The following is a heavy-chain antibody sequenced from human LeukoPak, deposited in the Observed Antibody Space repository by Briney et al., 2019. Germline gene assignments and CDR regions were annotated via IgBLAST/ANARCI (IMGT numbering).Heavy chain of an antibody. J-gene: IGHJ4*02. CDR3: ARGGYYDSSGSFDY. Sequence: GGSLRLSCAASGFTFSSYWMSWVRQAPGKGGAGVANIKQDGSEKYYVDSVKGRFTISRDNAKNSLYLQMNSLRAADTAVYYCARGGYYDSSGSFDYWGQGTLVTVSS. CDR1: GFTFSSYW. V-gene: IGHV3-7*03. CDR2: IKQDGSEK. D-gene: IGHD3-22*01.